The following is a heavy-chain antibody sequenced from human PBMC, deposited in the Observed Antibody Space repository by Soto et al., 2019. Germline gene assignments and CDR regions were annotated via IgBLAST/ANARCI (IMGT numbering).Heavy chain of an antibody. CDR1: GGTFSSYA. D-gene: IGHD6-19*01. CDR2: IIPIFGTA. J-gene: IGHJ4*02. V-gene: IGHV1-69*06. Sequence: QVQLVQSGAEVKKPGSSVKVSCKASGGTFSSYAISWERQAPGQGLEWMGGIIPIFGTANYAQKFQGRVTITADKSTSTAYMELSSLRSEDTAVYYCARGNPFYSSGWRSEAYFDYWGQGTLVTVSS. CDR3: ARGNPFYSSGWRSEAYFDY.